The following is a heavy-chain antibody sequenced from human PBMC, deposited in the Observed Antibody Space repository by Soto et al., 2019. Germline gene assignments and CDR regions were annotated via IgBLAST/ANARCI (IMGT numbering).Heavy chain of an antibody. V-gene: IGHV1-3*01. D-gene: IGHD2-15*01. CDR2: INAGNGNT. CDR3: ARSGRGHYYYYGMDV. CDR1: GYTFTSYA. Sequence: ASVKVSCKASGYTFTSYATHWVRQAPGQRLEWMGWINAGNGNTKYSQKFQGRVTITRDTSASTAYMELSSLRSEDTAVYYCARSGRGHYYYYGMDVWGQGTTVTVSS. J-gene: IGHJ6*02.